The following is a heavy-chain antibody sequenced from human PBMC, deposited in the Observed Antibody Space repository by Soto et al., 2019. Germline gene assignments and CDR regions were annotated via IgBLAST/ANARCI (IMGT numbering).Heavy chain of an antibody. CDR1: GDSVSSSSVT. J-gene: IGHJ5*01. Sequence: TLSLTCDISGDSVSSSSVTWNWIRQSPSRGLEWLGRTYYRSRWYNDYAESVKSRIIINPDTSKNQFSLHLNSVTPDDTAVYYCVRLIGNSWLDFWGQGTLVTVSS. CDR2: TYYRSRWYN. V-gene: IGHV6-1*01. D-gene: IGHD1-26*01. CDR3: VRLIGNSWLDF.